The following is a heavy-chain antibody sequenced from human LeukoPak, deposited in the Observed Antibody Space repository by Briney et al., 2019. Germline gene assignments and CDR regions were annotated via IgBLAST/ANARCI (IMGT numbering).Heavy chain of an antibody. CDR2: IYYSGCT. V-gene: IGHV4-59*08. CDR1: GGSISSYY. J-gene: IGHJ4*02. D-gene: IGHD4-17*01. CDR3: ARAAVYGDYFDY. Sequence: PSETLSLTCTVSGGSISSYYWSWIRQPPGKGLEWIGYIYYSGCTNYNPSLKSRVTISVDTSKNQFSLKLSSVTAADTAVYYCARAAVYGDYFDYWGQGTLVTVSS.